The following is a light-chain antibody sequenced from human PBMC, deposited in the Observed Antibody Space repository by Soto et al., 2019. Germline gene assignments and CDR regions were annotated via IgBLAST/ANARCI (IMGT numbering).Light chain of an antibody. CDR3: QQYHNWPT. Sequence: EIVLTQSPGTLSLSPGERATLSCRASQSVSSSYLAWYQQKPGQAPRLLIYGASTRATAIPARFSGSRSGTEFTLTISSLQSEDFAVYYCQQYHNWPTFGQGTKVDIK. CDR1: QSVSSSY. CDR2: GAS. J-gene: IGKJ1*01. V-gene: IGKV3-15*01.